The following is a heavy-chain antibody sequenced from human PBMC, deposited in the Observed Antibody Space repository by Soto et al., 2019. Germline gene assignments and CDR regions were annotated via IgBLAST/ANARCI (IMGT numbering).Heavy chain of an antibody. CDR3: AREAKEYYSDY. CDR1: GFTFSTYG. D-gene: IGHD3-10*01. CDR2: IWYDGSNK. V-gene: IGHV3-33*01. Sequence: PGGSLRLSCAASGFTFSTYGMHWVRQAPGKGLEWVAAIWYDGSNKYYADSVKGRFTISRDNSKNTLYLQMNSLRAEDTAVYYCAREAKEYYSDYWGQGTLVTVSS. J-gene: IGHJ4*02.